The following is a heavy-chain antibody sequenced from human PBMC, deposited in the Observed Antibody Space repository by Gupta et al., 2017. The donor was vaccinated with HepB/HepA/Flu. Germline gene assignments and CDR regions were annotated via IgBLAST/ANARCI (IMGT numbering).Heavy chain of an antibody. CDR2: ISGSGGST. Sequence: EVQLLESGGGLVQPGGSLRLSCAASGFTFSSYAMSWVRQAPGKGLEWVSAISGSGGSTYYADSVKGRFTISRDNSKNTLYLQMNSLRAEDTAVYYCAKDVSIFGVVINDAFDIWGQGTMVTVSS. CDR3: AKDVSIFGVVINDAFDI. CDR1: GFTFSSYA. J-gene: IGHJ3*02. D-gene: IGHD3-3*01. V-gene: IGHV3-23*01.